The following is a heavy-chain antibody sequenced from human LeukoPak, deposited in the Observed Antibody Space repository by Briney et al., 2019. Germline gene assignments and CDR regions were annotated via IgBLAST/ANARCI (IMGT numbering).Heavy chain of an antibody. D-gene: IGHD3-3*01. CDR3: ASHSPFFGVDYYYYMDV. V-gene: IGHV3-21*01. CDR1: GFTFSSYS. J-gene: IGHJ6*03. CDR2: ISSSSSYI. Sequence: GGSLRLSCAASGFTFSSYSMNWVRQAPGKGLEWVSSISSSSSYIYYADSVKGRFTISRDNAKNTLYLQMNSLRAEDTAVYYCASHSPFFGVDYYYYMDVWGKGTTATVSS.